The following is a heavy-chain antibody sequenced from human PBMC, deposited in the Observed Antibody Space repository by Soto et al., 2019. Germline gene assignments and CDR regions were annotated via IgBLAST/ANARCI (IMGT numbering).Heavy chain of an antibody. J-gene: IGHJ5*01. CDR3: GRVVEGATRHTDLDS. D-gene: IGHD2-21*01. V-gene: IGHV4-39*01. CDR1: GVSIHNSHSF. CDR2: VYYSGGA. Sequence: SETLSLTCTVSGVSIHNSHSFWGWIRQPPGKGLEFIGTVYYSGGAHYNSSLKSRVTISVDTANNQVSLRMRSLTAADTAVYYCGRVVEGATRHTDLDSWGQGTLVTVSS.